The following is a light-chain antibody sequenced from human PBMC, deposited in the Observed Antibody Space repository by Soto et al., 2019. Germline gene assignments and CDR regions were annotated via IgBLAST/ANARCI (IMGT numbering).Light chain of an antibody. V-gene: IGKV1-9*01. Sequence: EIQMTQSPSSVSASLGYRVTITLRASQSISSYLDWYQQKPGKAPKXMIYAASTLQRGVPSRFSGSGSGTAVTLTISSLQPEDVATYYCQQLNSYPLTFGGGTKVDI. J-gene: IGKJ4*01. CDR1: QSISSY. CDR3: QQLNSYPLT. CDR2: AAS.